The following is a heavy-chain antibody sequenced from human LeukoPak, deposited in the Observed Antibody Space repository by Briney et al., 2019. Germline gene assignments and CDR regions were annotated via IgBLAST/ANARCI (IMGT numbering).Heavy chain of an antibody. V-gene: IGHV1-18*01. CDR1: GYTFTSYG. D-gene: IGHD2/OR15-2a*01. J-gene: IGHJ2*01. CDR2: ISAYNGNT. Sequence: ASVKVSCKASGYTFTSYGMSWVRQAPGQGLEWMGWISAYNGNTNYAQKLQGRVTMTTDTSTSTAYMELRSLRSDDAAVYYCARDRSYFKAWYFDLWGRGTLVTVSS. CDR3: ARDRSYFKAWYFDL.